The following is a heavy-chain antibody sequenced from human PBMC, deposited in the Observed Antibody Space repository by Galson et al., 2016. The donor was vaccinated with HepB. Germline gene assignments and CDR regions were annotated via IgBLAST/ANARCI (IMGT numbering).Heavy chain of an antibody. V-gene: IGHV6-1*01. J-gene: IGHJ6*02. CDR3: ARVRSGYSGYANPYYYGMDV. D-gene: IGHD5-12*01. CDR2: TYYRSKWYN. CDR1: GDSVSSNSAT. Sequence: CAISGDSVSSNSATWNWIRQSPSRGLEWLGRTYYRSKWYNDYGLSVKSRITINPDTSKNQFSLQLNSVTPEDTAVYYCARVRSGYSGYANPYYYGMDVWGHGTTVTV.